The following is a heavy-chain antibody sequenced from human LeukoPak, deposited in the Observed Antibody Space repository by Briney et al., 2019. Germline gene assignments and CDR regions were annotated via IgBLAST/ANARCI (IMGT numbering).Heavy chain of an antibody. J-gene: IGHJ6*02. Sequence: ASVKVSCKSSGYTFTSYGISWLRQAPGQGLEWMGWISAYNGNTNYVQKLQGRVTMTTDASTSTAYMELRSLRSDDTAVYCCARDRWGYGMDVWGQGTTVTVSS. V-gene: IGHV1-18*01. CDR2: ISAYNGNT. CDR3: ARDRWGYGMDV. D-gene: IGHD3-16*01. CDR1: GYTFTSYG.